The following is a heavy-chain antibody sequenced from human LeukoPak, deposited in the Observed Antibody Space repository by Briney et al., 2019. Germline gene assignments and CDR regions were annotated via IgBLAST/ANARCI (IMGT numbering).Heavy chain of an antibody. D-gene: IGHD5-18*01. J-gene: IGHJ4*02. Sequence: SETLSLTCTVSGGSIRSYYWSWIRQPPGKGLDWIGYIFYSGSTNYNPSLKSRVTISVDMSRNQFSLRLNSVTAADTAVYYCARAGGYSYGYFDYWGQGTLVTVSS. CDR3: ARAGGYSYGYFDY. CDR2: IFYSGST. V-gene: IGHV4-59*01. CDR1: GGSIRSYY.